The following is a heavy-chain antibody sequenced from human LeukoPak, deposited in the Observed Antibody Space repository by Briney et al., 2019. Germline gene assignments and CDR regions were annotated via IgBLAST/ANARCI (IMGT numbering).Heavy chain of an antibody. CDR3: ARGPRYCTGGVCYYYYYMDV. V-gene: IGHV4-34*01. J-gene: IGHJ6*03. D-gene: IGHD2-8*02. Sequence: SETLSLTCAVYGGSFSGYYWSWIRQPPGKGLEWIGAINHSGSTNYNPSLKSRVTISVDTSKNKFSLKLSSVTAADTAVYYCARGPRYCTGGVCYYYYYMDVWGKGTTVTVSS. CDR2: INHSGST. CDR1: GGSFSGYY.